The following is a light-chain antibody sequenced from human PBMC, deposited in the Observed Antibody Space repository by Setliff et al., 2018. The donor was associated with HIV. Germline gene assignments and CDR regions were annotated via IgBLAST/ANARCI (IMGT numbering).Light chain of an antibody. CDR3: QQYHTSPVT. Sequence: ELVLTQSPGTLSLSPGEKATLSCRASQSVSSNYFAWYQQKPGQAPRLLIHGTSSRATGIPDRFSGSGSGTDFTLTISRLEPEDFAVYYCQQYHTSPVTFGPGTKVDI. V-gene: IGKV3-20*01. CDR2: GTS. J-gene: IGKJ3*01. CDR1: QSVSSNY.